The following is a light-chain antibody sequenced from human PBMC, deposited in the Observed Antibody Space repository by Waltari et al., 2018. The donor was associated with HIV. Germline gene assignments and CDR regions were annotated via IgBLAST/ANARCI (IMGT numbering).Light chain of an antibody. V-gene: IGLV1-47*01. CDR3: AAWNDSLSGYV. CDR2: RNK. CDR1: SSNNGSYY. Sequence: SLLTQPPSSSGTPAPMVSISCSGSSSNNGSYYVYWHQQPPGTLPNLLIYRNKQRPSGVPDRFSGSKSGTSASLAINGLRCEDEADYYCAAWNDSLSGYVFGTGTKVTV. J-gene: IGLJ1*01.